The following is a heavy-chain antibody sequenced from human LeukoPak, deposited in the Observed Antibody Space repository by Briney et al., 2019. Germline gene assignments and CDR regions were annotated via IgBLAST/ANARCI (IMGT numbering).Heavy chain of an antibody. Sequence: PGGSLRLSCAASGFTFSSYWMSWVRQAPGKGLEWVANIKQDGSEKYYVDSVKGRFTISRDNAKNSLYLQMNSLRAEDTAVYYCAREVGTMIVVVDYWGQGTLVTVSS. D-gene: IGHD3-22*01. CDR1: GFTFSSYW. V-gene: IGHV3-7*01. J-gene: IGHJ4*02. CDR3: AREVGTMIVVVDY. CDR2: IKQDGSEK.